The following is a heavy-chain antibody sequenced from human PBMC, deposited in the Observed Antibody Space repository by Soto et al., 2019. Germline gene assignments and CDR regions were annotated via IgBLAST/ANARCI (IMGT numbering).Heavy chain of an antibody. V-gene: IGHV3-23*01. CDR1: GFTFSSYA. J-gene: IGHJ4*02. CDR2: ISGSGGST. Sequence: EVQLLECGGGLVQPGGSLRLSCAASGFTFSSYAMSWVRQAPGKGLEWVSAISGSGGSTYYADSVKGRFTISRDNSKNTLYLQMNSLRAEDTAVYYCAKDAWSSVSSGYYYEDYFDYWGQGTLVTVSS. CDR3: AKDAWSSVSSGYYYEDYFDY. D-gene: IGHD3-22*01.